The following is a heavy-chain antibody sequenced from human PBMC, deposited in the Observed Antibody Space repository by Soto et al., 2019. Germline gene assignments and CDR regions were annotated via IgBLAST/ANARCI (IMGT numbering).Heavy chain of an antibody. V-gene: IGHV3-30*04. CDR2: ISIDGTNK. CDR3: ARTRDGYNTPTRCDAFDI. CDR1: GFTFSSYA. Sequence: GGSLRLSCAASGFTFSSYAMHWVRQAPGKGLEWVAVISIDGTNKYYADSVKGRFTISRDNSKNTLYLQMNSLRAEDTAVYYCARTRDGYNTPTRCDAFDIWGQGTMVTVSS. J-gene: IGHJ3*02. D-gene: IGHD5-12*01.